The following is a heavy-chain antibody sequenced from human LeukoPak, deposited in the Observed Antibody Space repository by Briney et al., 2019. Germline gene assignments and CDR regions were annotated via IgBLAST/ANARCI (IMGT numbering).Heavy chain of an antibody. CDR3: ARDLGTSHCSGGSCYRGGAFDI. V-gene: IGHV1-2*02. CDR1: GYTFTGYY. Sequence: GASVKVSCKASGYTFTGYYMHWVRQAPGQGLEWMGWINPNSGGTNYAQKFQGRVTMTRDTSISTAYMELSRLRSDDTAVYYCARDLGTSHCSGGSCYRGGAFDIWGQGTMVTVSS. D-gene: IGHD2-15*01. CDR2: INPNSGGT. J-gene: IGHJ3*02.